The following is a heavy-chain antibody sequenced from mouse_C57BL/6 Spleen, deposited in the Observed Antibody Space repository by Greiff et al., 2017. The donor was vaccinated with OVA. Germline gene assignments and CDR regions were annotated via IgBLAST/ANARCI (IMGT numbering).Heavy chain of an antibody. D-gene: IGHD3-2*02. J-gene: IGHJ3*01. Sequence: VKLQQSGAELARPGASVKMSCKASGYTFTSYTMHWVKQRPGQGLEWIGYINPSSGYTKYNQKFKDKATLTADKSSSTAYMQLSSLTSEDSAVYYCAREGAAQAPGFAYWGQGTLVTVSA. CDR3: AREGAAQAPGFAY. CDR1: GYTFTSYT. CDR2: INPSSGYT. V-gene: IGHV1-4*01.